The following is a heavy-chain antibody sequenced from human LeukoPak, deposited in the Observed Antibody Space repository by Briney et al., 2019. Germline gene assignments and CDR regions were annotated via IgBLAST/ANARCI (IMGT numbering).Heavy chain of an antibody. V-gene: IGHV1-18*01. CDR3: ARDNIWGVRGVIITYGMDV. CDR2: XXXXNGNT. CDR1: GYTFTSYG. J-gene: IGHJ6*02. Sequence: GASVKVSCKASGYTFTSYGISWVRQAPGQGLEWXXXXXXXNGNTNYAQKLQGRVTMTTDTSTSTAYMELRSLRSDDTAVYYCARDNIWGVRGVIITYGMDVWGQGTTVTVSS. D-gene: IGHD3-10*01.